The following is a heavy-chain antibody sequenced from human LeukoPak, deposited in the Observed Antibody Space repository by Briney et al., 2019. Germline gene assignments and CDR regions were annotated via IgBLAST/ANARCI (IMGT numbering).Heavy chain of an antibody. CDR1: GYTFTSYD. D-gene: IGHD2-15*01. V-gene: IGHV1-46*01. CDR2: INPSGGST. J-gene: IGHJ3*02. CDR3: GRVSCGGNCYSLIGTFDI. Sequence: ASVKVSCKASGYTFTSYDINWVRQATGQGLEWMGIINPSGGSTSYAQKFQARVTITADESTSTAYMEMSSLRSEDTAVYYCGRVSCGGNCYSLIGTFDIWGQGTMVTVSS.